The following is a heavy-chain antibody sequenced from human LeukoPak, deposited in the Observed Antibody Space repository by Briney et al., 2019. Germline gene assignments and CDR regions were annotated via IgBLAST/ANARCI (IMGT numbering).Heavy chain of an antibody. D-gene: IGHD3-22*01. J-gene: IGHJ6*03. CDR3: ARDHPIVDSCGCYPNYYYYYVDV. V-gene: IGHV3-21*01. CDR1: GFTFDDYD. Sequence: GRSLRLSCAASGFTFDDYDMHWVRQAPGKGLEWVSSISSSSSYTYYADSVKGRFTISRDNANNSPYLQMDRLRAEDTAVYYCARDHPIVDSCGCYPNYYYYYVDVWGKGTTVTVSS. CDR2: ISSSSSYT.